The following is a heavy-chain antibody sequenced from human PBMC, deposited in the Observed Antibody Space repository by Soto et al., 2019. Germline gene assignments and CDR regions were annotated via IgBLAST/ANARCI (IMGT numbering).Heavy chain of an antibody. Sequence: QVQLQESGPGLVKPSQTLSLTCTVSGGSISIGVYYWNWIRQHPGKGLEWIGYTYHTGSTYYNPSLGSPVTISVDPSKNQFSLKLSSVTAADTAVYYCARIGNPDASLYFDYWGQGALVTVSS. CDR2: TYHTGST. CDR1: GGSISIGVYY. J-gene: IGHJ4*02. V-gene: IGHV4-31*01. CDR3: ARIGNPDASLYFDY.